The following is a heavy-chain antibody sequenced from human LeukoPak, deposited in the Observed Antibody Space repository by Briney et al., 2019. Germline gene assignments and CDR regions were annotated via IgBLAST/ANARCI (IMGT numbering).Heavy chain of an antibody. Sequence: ASVTVSCKASGGTFSSYAISWVRQAPGQGLEWMGGIIPIFGTANYAQKFQGRVTITADESTSTAYMELSSLRSEDTAVYYCARWRYNDILTGPPLYYFDYWGQGTLVTVSS. CDR2: IIPIFGTA. J-gene: IGHJ4*02. CDR1: GGTFSSYA. D-gene: IGHD3-9*01. CDR3: ARWRYNDILTGPPLYYFDY. V-gene: IGHV1-69*13.